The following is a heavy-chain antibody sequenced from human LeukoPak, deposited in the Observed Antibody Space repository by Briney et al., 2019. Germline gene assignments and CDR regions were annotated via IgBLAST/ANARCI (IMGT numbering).Heavy chain of an antibody. CDR1: GFTFSSYG. CDR2: IRYDRSNQ. D-gene: IGHD3-10*01. CDR3: VKCGAGSLRDY. J-gene: IGHJ4*02. Sequence: PGGSLRLSCATSGFTFSSYGMNWVRQAPGKGLEWVAYIRYDRSNQYYVDSVKGRFTISRDNSKNTLYLQMNSLRLEDTAVYYCVKCGAGSLRDYWGQGTLVTVSS. V-gene: IGHV3-30*02.